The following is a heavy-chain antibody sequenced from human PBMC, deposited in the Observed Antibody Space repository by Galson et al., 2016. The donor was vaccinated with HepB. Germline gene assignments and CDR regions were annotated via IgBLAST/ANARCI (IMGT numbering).Heavy chain of an antibody. J-gene: IGHJ4*02. CDR2: ISGSGNHT. V-gene: IGHV3-23*01. CDR3: AKQWGSSSWSAIDY. D-gene: IGHD6-13*01. CDR1: GFAFSAYA. Sequence: SLRLSCAGSGFAFSAYAMSWVRQAPGKGLEWVSTISGSGNHTYYADSVKGRFTISRDNSKDTLYLQMNSLRAEDTAVYNCAKQWGSSSWSAIDYWGQGILVTVSS.